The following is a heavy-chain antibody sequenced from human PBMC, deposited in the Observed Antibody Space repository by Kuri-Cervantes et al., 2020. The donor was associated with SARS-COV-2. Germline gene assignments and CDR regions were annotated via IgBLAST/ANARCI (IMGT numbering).Heavy chain of an antibody. CDR1: GGSISSYY. Sequence: SETLSLTCTVSGGSISSYYWRWIRQPPGKGLEWIGYIYYSGSTNYNPSLKSRVTISVDTSKNQFSLKLSSVTAADTAVYYCARSALIAAAGADWFDPWGQGTLVTVSS. J-gene: IGHJ5*02. D-gene: IGHD6-13*01. V-gene: IGHV4-59*01. CDR3: ARSALIAAAGADWFDP. CDR2: IYYSGST.